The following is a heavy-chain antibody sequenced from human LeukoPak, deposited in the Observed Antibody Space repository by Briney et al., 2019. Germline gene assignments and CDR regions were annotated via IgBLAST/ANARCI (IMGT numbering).Heavy chain of an antibody. D-gene: IGHD2-15*01. CDR2: ISAYNGNT. CDR3: ARVWYSALWYFDL. J-gene: IGHJ2*01. CDR1: RYTFTSYD. V-gene: IGHV1-18*01. Sequence: ASVKVSCKASRYTFTSYDISWVRQAPGQGLEWMGWISAYNGNTNNVQNLQGRVTMTTDTSTSTAYMELRSLRSDDTAVYYCARVWYSALWYFDLWGRGTLVTVSS.